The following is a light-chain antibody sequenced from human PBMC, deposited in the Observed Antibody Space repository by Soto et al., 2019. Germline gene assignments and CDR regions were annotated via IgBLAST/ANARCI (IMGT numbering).Light chain of an antibody. CDR3: FSFTTAGTRV. J-gene: IGLJ1*01. CDR2: EVN. Sequence: ALTHPGSRCRSPGQSITISCTGTNIDIGAYAYVSWFQQQPGNTPRLRISEVNNRPSGVSVRFSGSTSGNTAYLTISRPQVEDEAEYFCFSFTTAGTRVCGAETQVTV. CDR1: NIDIGAYAY. V-gene: IGLV2-14*01.